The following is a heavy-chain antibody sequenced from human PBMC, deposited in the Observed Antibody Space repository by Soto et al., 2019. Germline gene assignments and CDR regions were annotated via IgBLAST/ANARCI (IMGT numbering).Heavy chain of an antibody. V-gene: IGHV3-74*01. CDR1: GFTFSSYW. J-gene: IGHJ4*02. CDR2: INSDGSST. D-gene: IGHD2-15*01. CDR3: VRTSLVVAAATREDY. Sequence: EVQLVESGGGLVQPGGPLRLSCAASGFTFSSYWMHWVRQAPGKGLVWVSRINSDGSSTSYADSVKGRFTISRDNAKNTLYLQTITLRAEDTAVYYCVRTSLVVAAATREDYWGQGTLVTVSS.